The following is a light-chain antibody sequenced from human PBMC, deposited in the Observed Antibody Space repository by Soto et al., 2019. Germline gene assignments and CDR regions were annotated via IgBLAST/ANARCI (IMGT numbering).Light chain of an antibody. V-gene: IGLV2-14*01. CDR1: SSDVGGYNY. Sequence: QSALTQPASVSGSPGQSITISCTGTSSDVGGYNYVSWYQQHPGKAPKLMIYDVSNRPAGVSNHFSGSKPGTTDSLTLTGFQAEDEADYYCSSYTSSSTRVFGTGTKLTVL. J-gene: IGLJ1*01. CDR3: SSYTSSSTRV. CDR2: DVS.